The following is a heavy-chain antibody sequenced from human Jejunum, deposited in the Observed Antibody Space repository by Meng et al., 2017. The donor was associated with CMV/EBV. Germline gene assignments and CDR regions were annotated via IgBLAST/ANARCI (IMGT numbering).Heavy chain of an antibody. D-gene: IGHD5-12*01. J-gene: IGHJ4*02. CDR3: ATADEYAIKY. Sequence: QVQLQEWGAGLLKPSAPPSLTGALSGGSFSAYTWSWIRQAPGKGLEWIAEIDHLRRTNFNPSLKSRVSISRDTSRDQFSLRLNSVTAADTAVYYCATADEYAIKYWGQGTLVTVSS. V-gene: IGHV4-34*01. CDR1: GGSFSAYT. CDR2: IDHLRRT.